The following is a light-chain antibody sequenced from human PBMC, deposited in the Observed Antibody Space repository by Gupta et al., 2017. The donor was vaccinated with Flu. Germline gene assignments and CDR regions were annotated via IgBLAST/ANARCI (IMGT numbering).Light chain of an antibody. Sequence: EIVLTQSPATLPLSPGERATLSCRASQSIRNYLAWYQQKPGQPPRLLIYDASSRDTDIPARFSGSGYGTDLPLTISSREQEDFAVYYCQQHDNWPPFTFGGGTKVDIK. CDR2: DAS. CDR3: QQHDNWPPFT. J-gene: IGKJ4*01. CDR1: QSIRNY. V-gene: IGKV3-11*01.